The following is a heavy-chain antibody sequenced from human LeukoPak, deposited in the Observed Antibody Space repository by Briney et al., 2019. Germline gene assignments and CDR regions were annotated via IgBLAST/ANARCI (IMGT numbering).Heavy chain of an antibody. CDR1: GFPFSNYA. D-gene: IGHD3-22*01. CDR3: AKGLGTSGYHDY. J-gene: IGHJ4*02. CDR2: ISDSGDRT. V-gene: IGHV3-23*01. Sequence: GGSLRLSCAASGFPFSNYAMTWVRQAPGKGLERVAVISDSGDRTYYADSVKGRFTISRDNSKNMLYLQMTSLRAEDTALYYCAKGLGTSGYHDYWGQGTLVTVSS.